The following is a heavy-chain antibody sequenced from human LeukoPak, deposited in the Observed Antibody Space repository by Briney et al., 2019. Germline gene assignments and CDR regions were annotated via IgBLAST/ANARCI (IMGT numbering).Heavy chain of an antibody. CDR2: ISGSGGST. J-gene: IGHJ6*02. CDR1: GFTFSSYA. V-gene: IGHV3-23*01. D-gene: IGHD3-10*01. Sequence: GGSLRLSCAASGFTFSSYAMSWVRQAPGKGLEWVSAISGSGGSTYYADSVKGRFTISRDNSKNTLYLQMNSLRAEDTAVYYCARDGSTMVRGVRYYYYGMDVWGQGTTVTVSS. CDR3: ARDGSTMVRGVRYYYYGMDV.